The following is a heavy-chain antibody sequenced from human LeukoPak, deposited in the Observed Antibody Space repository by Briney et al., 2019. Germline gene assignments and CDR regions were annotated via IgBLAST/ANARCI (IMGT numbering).Heavy chain of an antibody. D-gene: IGHD2-2*02. V-gene: IGHV1-69*05. Sequence: ASVKVSCKASGYSFSSYSYSISWVRQAPGQGLEWMGGIIPIFGTANYAQKFQGRVTITTDESTSTAYMELSSLRSEDTAVYYCARDRCSSTSCYIRASWAFDIWGQGTMVTVSS. J-gene: IGHJ3*02. CDR1: GYSFSSYSYS. CDR3: ARDRCSSTSCYIRASWAFDI. CDR2: IIPIFGTA.